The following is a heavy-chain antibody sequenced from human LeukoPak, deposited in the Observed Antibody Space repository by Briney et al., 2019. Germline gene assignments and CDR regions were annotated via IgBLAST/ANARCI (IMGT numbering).Heavy chain of an antibody. V-gene: IGHV1-69*04. CDR3: APGYCSSTSCPGDWFDP. Sequence: ASVKVSCKASGGAFSSYAISWVRQAPGQGLEWMGRIIPILGIANYAQKFQGRVTITADKSTSTAYMELSSLRSEDTAVYYCAPGYCSSTSCPGDWFDPWGQGTLVTVSS. D-gene: IGHD2-2*01. CDR2: IIPILGIA. J-gene: IGHJ5*02. CDR1: GGAFSSYA.